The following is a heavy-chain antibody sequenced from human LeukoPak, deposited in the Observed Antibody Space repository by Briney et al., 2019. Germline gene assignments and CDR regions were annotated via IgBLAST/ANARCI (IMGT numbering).Heavy chain of an antibody. CDR1: GFTLSNSW. D-gene: IGHD2/OR15-2a*01. Sequence: GGSLRLSCAASGFTLSNSWIHWVRQAPGKGLVWVSRINSDGSTTTYADSVKGRFIISRDNAKNTLYLQMNSLRAEDTAVYYCARAARADCTSPTCHSWLAPWGQGTQVTVSS. CDR2: INSDGSTT. CDR3: ARAARADCTSPTCHSWLAP. J-gene: IGHJ5*02. V-gene: IGHV3-74*01.